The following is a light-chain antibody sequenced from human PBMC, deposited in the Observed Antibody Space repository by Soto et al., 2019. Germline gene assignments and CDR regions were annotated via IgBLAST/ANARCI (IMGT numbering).Light chain of an antibody. Sequence: EFVLTQSPGTLSLSPGVRATLSCRASQSVSTSSLAWYQQRPGQAPRLLMYGASRRATGIPDRFSGSGSGTDFTLTISRLEPEDFAVYYCQQYGNLVWTFGQGTKVDIK. CDR2: GAS. J-gene: IGKJ1*01. CDR1: QSVSTSS. CDR3: QQYGNLVWT. V-gene: IGKV3-20*01.